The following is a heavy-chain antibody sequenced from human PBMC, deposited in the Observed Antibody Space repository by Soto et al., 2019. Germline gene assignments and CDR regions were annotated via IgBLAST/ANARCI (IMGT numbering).Heavy chain of an antibody. CDR3: ARTRSFTLGFYYDGMDV. CDR2: IYPGDSDT. Sequence: GESLKISCQGSGYSFASYWIGWVRQMPGKDLEWMGIIYPGDSDTRYSPSFQGQVTISADESLRTAYLQWTSLKASDTALYYCARTRSFTLGFYYDGMDVWGQGTTVTVSS. J-gene: IGHJ6*02. CDR1: GYSFASYW. V-gene: IGHV5-51*01. D-gene: IGHD6-6*01.